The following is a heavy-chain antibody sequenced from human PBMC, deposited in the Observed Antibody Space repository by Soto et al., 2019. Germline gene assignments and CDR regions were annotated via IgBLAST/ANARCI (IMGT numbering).Heavy chain of an antibody. V-gene: IGHV3-23*01. Sequence: GGSLRLSCAGSGFTFSSYGMSWGRQPPGKGLEWVSSIRGTGGTYYADSVKGRFTISRDNSKNTLYLQMNSLRAEDTAVYYCAIRASYYDSSGYFDYWGQGTLVTVSS. CDR1: GFTFSSYG. CDR3: AIRASYYDSSGYFDY. J-gene: IGHJ4*02. D-gene: IGHD3-22*01. CDR2: IRGTGGT.